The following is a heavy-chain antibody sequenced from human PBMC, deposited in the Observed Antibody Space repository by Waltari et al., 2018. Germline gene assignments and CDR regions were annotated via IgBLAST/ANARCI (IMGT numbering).Heavy chain of an antibody. V-gene: IGHV3-49*04. Sequence: EVQLVESGGGLVQPGRSLRLSCTASGFTFGDYAMSWVRQAPGQGLEWVGFIRSKAYGGTTEYAASVKGRFTISRDDSKSIAYLQMNSLKTEDTAVYYCTSSREQLVPQPRRGRDYWGQGTLVTVSS. D-gene: IGHD6-6*01. CDR2: IRSKAYGGTT. J-gene: IGHJ4*02. CDR1: GFTFGDYA. CDR3: TSSREQLVPQPRRGRDY.